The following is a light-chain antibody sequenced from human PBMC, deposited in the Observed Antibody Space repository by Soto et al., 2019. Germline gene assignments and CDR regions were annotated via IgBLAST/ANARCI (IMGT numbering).Light chain of an antibody. Sequence: QAVVTHESSFSVSPGGTVILTCGLTSGSVSTSYYPSWYQQSPGLAPRTLIYNTTTRSSGVPDRFSGSILGNKAALTITGAQSDDESDYLCALYVGSGTVVFGGGTKLTVL. CDR1: SGSVSTSYY. V-gene: IGLV8-61*01. CDR3: ALYVGSGTVV. J-gene: IGLJ2*01. CDR2: NTT.